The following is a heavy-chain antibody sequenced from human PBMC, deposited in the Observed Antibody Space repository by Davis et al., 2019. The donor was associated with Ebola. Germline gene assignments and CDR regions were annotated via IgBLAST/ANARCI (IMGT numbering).Heavy chain of an antibody. CDR2: IIPLFGTA. Sequence: SVKVSCNASGGPFSTYAISWVRQAPGQGPEWLGGIIPLFGTANSAQKFQGRVTITADESTNTAYMELSSLTSEDTAVYYCAREGEFKATVVAPVHAFDIWGQGTLVTVSS. J-gene: IGHJ3*02. CDR3: AREGEFKATVVAPVHAFDI. D-gene: IGHD4-23*01. CDR1: GGPFSTYA. V-gene: IGHV1-69*13.